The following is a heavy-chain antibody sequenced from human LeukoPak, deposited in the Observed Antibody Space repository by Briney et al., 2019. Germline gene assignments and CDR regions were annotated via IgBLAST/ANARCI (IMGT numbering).Heavy chain of an antibody. V-gene: IGHV4-39*01. D-gene: IGHD5-12*01. CDR2: IFYSGST. CDR3: ARQGGYGYDLFPY. CDR1: SGSISTSNYY. Sequence: SETLSLTCTVSSGSISTSNYYWGWVRQPPGKALEWIGNIFYSGSTYYSPSLKSRVTTSVDTPKNQFSLKLTSVTAADTAIYYCARQGGYGYDLFPYWGQGTLVAVSS. J-gene: IGHJ4*02.